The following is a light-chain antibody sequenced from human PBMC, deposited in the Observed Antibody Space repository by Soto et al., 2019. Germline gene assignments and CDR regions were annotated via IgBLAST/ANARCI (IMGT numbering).Light chain of an antibody. J-gene: IGKJ1*01. Sequence: DIQMTQSPSSLSASVGDRVTITCRASQSISSYLNGYQQKPGNAPKLLIYAASSLQSGVPSRFSGSGSGTDFTLTISSLQPEDFATYYCQQSYSTLWTFGQGTKVEIK. V-gene: IGKV1-39*01. CDR2: AAS. CDR3: QQSYSTLWT. CDR1: QSISSY.